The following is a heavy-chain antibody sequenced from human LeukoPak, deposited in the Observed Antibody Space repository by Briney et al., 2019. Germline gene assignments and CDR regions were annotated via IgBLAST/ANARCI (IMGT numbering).Heavy chain of an antibody. J-gene: IGHJ4*01. D-gene: IGHD3/OR15-3a*01. V-gene: IGHV3-11*01. Sequence: GGPLRLSCAASGFIFGDYYMSWIRQAPGKGLECVSYIVSSSRTIYYADSVKGRFTISRDNAQSSLYLQLNSLTAEDTAIYYCARVYRHDSWTGPIDYWGQGTLVTVSS. CDR3: ARVYRHDSWTGPIDY. CDR1: GFIFGDYY. CDR2: IVSSSRTI.